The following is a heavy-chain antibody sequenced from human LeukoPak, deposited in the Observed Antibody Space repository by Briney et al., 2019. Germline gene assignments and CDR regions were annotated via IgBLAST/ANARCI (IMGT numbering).Heavy chain of an antibody. Sequence: GGSLRLSCAASGFTFDDYAMHWVRQAPGKGLEWVANIKQDGSEKYYLDSVKGRFTISRDNAKNSLYLQMNSLRAEDTAVYFCTREAAAGIDYWGQGTLVTVSS. CDR3: TREAAAGIDY. D-gene: IGHD6-13*01. CDR2: IKQDGSEK. J-gene: IGHJ4*02. V-gene: IGHV3-7*01. CDR1: GFTFDDYA.